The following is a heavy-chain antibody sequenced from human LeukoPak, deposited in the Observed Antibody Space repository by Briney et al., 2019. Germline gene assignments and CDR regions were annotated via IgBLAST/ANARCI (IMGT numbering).Heavy chain of an antibody. Sequence: GGSLRLSCAASGFTFSGHNMNWVRQAPGKGLEWVSYISRDSNMIYYADSVRGRFTISRDNAKNSLYLQMNSLTDEDTAVYYCARGGDPDYWGQGTLVTVSS. CDR3: ARGGDPDY. CDR1: GFTFSGHN. V-gene: IGHV3-48*02. J-gene: IGHJ4*02. CDR2: ISRDSNMI.